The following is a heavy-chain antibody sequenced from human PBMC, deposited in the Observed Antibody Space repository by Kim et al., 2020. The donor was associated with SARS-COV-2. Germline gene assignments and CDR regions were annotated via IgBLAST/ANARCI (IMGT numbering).Heavy chain of an antibody. CDR1: GFTFSSYA. V-gene: IGHV3-23*01. Sequence: GGSLRLSCAASGFTFSSYAMSWVRQAPGKGLEWVSAISGSGGSTYYADSVKGRFTISRDNSKNTLYLQMNSLRAEDTAVYYCAKSSGYSYGTGGYFDYWGQGTPVTVSS. CDR2: ISGSGGST. D-gene: IGHD5-18*01. CDR3: AKSSGYSYGTGGYFDY. J-gene: IGHJ4*02.